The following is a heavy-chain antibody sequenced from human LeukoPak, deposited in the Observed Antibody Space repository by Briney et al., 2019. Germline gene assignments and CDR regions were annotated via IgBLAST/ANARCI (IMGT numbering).Heavy chain of an antibody. D-gene: IGHD6-19*01. V-gene: IGHV3-13*01. CDR3: ARAVAGTFFDY. Sequence: GGSLRLSCAASGFTISDYDMHWVRQATGKSLEWVSVIGIADDTYYVGSVKDRFTISRADAKNSLYLQMNSLRAGDTAVYYCARAVAGTFFDYWGRGTLVTVSS. CDR1: GFTISDYD. J-gene: IGHJ4*02. CDR2: IGIADDT.